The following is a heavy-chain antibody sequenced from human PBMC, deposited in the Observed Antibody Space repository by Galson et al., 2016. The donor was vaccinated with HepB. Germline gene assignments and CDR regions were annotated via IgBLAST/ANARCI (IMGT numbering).Heavy chain of an antibody. CDR1: GFTFDDFG. CDR2: INYYGNTK. J-gene: IGHJ5*02. D-gene: IGHD3-9*01. Sequence: SLRLSCAASGFTFDDFGMNWVRQAPGKGLEWVSGINYYGNTKKYGGSVTGRLAITVDTSTNQFFLNLKSVTTADTAVYYCVKTFGLFTGEPWGPGIMVTVTS. V-gene: IGHV3-20*04. CDR3: VKTFGLFTGEP.